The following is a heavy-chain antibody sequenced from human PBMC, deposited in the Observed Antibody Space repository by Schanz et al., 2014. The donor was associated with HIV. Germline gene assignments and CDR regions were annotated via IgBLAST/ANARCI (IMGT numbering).Heavy chain of an antibody. D-gene: IGHD2-15*01. V-gene: IGHV3-33*03. CDR2: IWFDGSNK. CDR1: GFTFSTYV. CDR3: AKVVRFAMVTAPYYFDS. Sequence: QVQLVESGGGVVQPGRSLRLSCAASGFTFSTYVMHWVRQAPGKGLEWVAIIWFDGSNKYYADSVRGRFTIARDNSKNTLYLQMNSLRAEDTAVYYCAKVVRFAMVTAPYYFDSWGQGTLVTVSS. J-gene: IGHJ4*02.